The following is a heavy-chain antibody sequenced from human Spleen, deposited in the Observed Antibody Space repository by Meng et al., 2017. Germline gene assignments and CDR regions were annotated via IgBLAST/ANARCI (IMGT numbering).Heavy chain of an antibody. J-gene: IGHJ4*02. D-gene: IGHD6-19*01. CDR2: LGAHDADT. CDR3: VKHSSDWSLDS. V-gene: IGHV1-18*01. CDR1: HYTFTGYG. Sequence: QVQVVQSGAEVKRPGASVKVSCKDPHYTFTGYGVGWFRQAPGQGLEWMAWLGAHDADTSHAPRFQGRVTVTADRPTATAYMELRNLRSDDSALYYCVKHSSDWSLDSWGQGTLVTVSS.